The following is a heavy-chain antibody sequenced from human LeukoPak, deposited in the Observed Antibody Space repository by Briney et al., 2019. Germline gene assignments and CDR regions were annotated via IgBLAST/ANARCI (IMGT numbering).Heavy chain of an antibody. D-gene: IGHD2-15*01. CDR3: ARGWAAIPD. CDR1: GFNYSSYT. CDR2: ISASRGIT. J-gene: IGHJ1*01. Sequence: GSLRLSCAASGFNYSSYTMNWVRQAPGMGLEWLSYISASRGITYYADSVKGRFIISRDNAKNLLSLQMSSLREEDTALYYCARGWAAIPDWGQGTLVTVSS. V-gene: IGHV3-48*02.